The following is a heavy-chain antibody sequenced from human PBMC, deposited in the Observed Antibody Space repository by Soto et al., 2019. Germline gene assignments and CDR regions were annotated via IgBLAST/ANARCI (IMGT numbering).Heavy chain of an antibody. Sequence: ASVKVSCKASGYTFTSYDINWVRQATGQGPEWMGWMNPNSGNTGYAQKFQGRVTMTTNTSISTAYMELSSLRSDDTAVYYCAREGVAPYYYYGMDVWGQGTPVTVSS. CDR1: GYTFTSYD. D-gene: IGHD5-12*01. J-gene: IGHJ6*02. CDR3: AREGVAPYYYYGMDV. V-gene: IGHV1-8*01. CDR2: MNPNSGNT.